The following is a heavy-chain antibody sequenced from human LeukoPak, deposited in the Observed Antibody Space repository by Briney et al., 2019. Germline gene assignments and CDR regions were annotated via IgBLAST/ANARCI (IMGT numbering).Heavy chain of an antibody. CDR1: GGSFSGYY. J-gene: IGHJ5*02. CDR3: AGGPRESYYNWFDP. CDR2: INHSGST. Sequence: SETLSLTCAVYGGSFSGYYWSWIRQPPGKGLEWIGEINHSGSTNYNPSLKSRVTISEDTSNNHFSLKLSSVTAADTAVYYCAGGPRESYYNWFDPWGQGTLVTVPS. V-gene: IGHV4-34*01. D-gene: IGHD3-10*01.